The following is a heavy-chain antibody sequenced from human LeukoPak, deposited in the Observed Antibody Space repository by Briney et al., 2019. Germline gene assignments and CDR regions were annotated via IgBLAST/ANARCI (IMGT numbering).Heavy chain of an antibody. Sequence: GGSLRLSCAASGFTVSSNYMSWVRQAPGKGLEWVSVYSGGSTYYADSVKGRFTISRDNSKNTLYLQMKSLRAEDTAVYYCARDFSGVWGQGTTVTVSS. J-gene: IGHJ6*02. CDR3: ARDFSGV. CDR2: YSGGST. CDR1: GFTVSSNY. V-gene: IGHV3-66*01. D-gene: IGHD1-26*01.